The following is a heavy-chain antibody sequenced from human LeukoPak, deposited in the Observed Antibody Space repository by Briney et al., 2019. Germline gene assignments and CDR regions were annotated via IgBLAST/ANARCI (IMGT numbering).Heavy chain of an antibody. J-gene: IGHJ5*02. D-gene: IGHD6-13*01. CDR3: ARGARGIAAAGTGNWFDP. CDR2: INHSGST. Sequence: SETLSLTCAVYGGSFSGYYWSWIRQPPGKGLEWIGEINHSGSTNYNPSLKSRVTISVDTSKNQFSLKLSSVTAADTAVYYCARGARGIAAAGTGNWFDPWGQGTLVTVSS. V-gene: IGHV4-34*01. CDR1: GGSFSGYY.